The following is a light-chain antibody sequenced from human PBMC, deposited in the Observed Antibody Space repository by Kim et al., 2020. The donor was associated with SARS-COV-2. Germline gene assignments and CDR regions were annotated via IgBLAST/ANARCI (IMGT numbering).Light chain of an antibody. CDR1: QSISNY. CDR2: AAS. J-gene: IGKJ4*01. Sequence: DIQMTQSPSSLSASVGDRVTITCRASQSISNYLNWYQQKPGKAPKLLIYAASSLQWGVPSRFSGSGSGKDFTLTISSLQPEDFATYYRKQSYSPPTFGAGTKVDIK. CDR3: KQSYSPPT. V-gene: IGKV1-39*01.